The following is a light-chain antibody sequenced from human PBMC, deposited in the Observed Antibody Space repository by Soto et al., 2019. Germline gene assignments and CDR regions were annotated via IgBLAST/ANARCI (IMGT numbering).Light chain of an antibody. V-gene: IGLV1-47*02. CDR2: SNN. J-gene: IGLJ1*01. CDR1: SSNIGSNY. CDR3: AAWDDSLGGV. Sequence: QSALTQPPSASGTPGQRVTISCSGSSSNIGSNYVYWYQQPPGTAPKLLIYSNNQRPSGVPDRFSGSKSGTSASLAISGLRSEDEADYYCAAWDDSLGGVFGTGTKVTVL.